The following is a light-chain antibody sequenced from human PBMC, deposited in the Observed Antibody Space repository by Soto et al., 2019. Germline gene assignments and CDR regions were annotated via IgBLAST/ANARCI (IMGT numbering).Light chain of an antibody. J-gene: IGKJ5*01. CDR3: QQLHSYPFT. CDR1: QSVSSN. Sequence: EIVMTQSPATLSVSPGERATLSCRASQSVSSNLAWYQQKPGQAPRLLIYGASTRATGIPARFSGSGSGTDFTLTINSLQPEDFATYYCQQLHSYPFTFGQGTRLEIK. V-gene: IGKV3-15*01. CDR2: GAS.